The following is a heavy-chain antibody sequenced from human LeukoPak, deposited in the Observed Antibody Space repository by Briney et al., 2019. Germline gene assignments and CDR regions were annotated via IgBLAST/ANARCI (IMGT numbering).Heavy chain of an antibody. CDR2: INPSGGST. D-gene: IGHD6-19*01. CDR3: ARDRSSGWYVFDY. CDR1: GYTFTSYY. V-gene: IGHV1-46*01. J-gene: IGHJ4*02. Sequence: EASVKVSCKASGYTFTSYYMHWVRQAPGQGLEWMGIINPSGGSTSYAQKFQGRVTMTSDMSTSTVYMEMSSLRSEDTAVYYCARDRSSGWYVFDYWGQGTLVTVSS.